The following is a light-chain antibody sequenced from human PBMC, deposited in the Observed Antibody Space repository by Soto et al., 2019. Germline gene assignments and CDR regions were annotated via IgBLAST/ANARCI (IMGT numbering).Light chain of an antibody. J-gene: IGKJ4*01. CDR2: GAS. Sequence: EIVLTQSPGTLSLSPGDRATLSCRASESVSSTYLAWYQQKPGQAPRLLIYGASSRASGIPDRFSGSGSGTEFTLTISSLQSEDFAVYYCQQYNNWPLTFGGGTKVEIK. CDR1: ESVSSTY. V-gene: IGKV3D-15*01. CDR3: QQYNNWPLT.